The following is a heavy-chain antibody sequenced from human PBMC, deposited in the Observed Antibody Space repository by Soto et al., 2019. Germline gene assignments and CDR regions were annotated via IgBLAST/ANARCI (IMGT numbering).Heavy chain of an antibody. CDR2: ISGSGGST. J-gene: IGHJ4*02. CDR1: GFTFSSYA. Sequence: GGSLRLSCAASGFTFSSYAISWVRQAPGKGLEWVSAISGSGGSTYYADSVKGRFTISRDNSKNTLYLQMNSLRAEDTAVYYCARSSGYEPIDYWGQGTLVTVSS. CDR3: ARSSGYEPIDY. V-gene: IGHV3-23*01. D-gene: IGHD5-12*01.